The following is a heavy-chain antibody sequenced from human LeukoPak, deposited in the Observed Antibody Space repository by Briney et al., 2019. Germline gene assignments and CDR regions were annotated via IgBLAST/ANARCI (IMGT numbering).Heavy chain of an antibody. CDR2: IIPIFGTA. CDR1: GGTFSSYA. V-gene: IGHV1-69*13. CDR3: ARAPVDMVWFDP. J-gene: IGHJ5*02. D-gene: IGHD5-12*01. Sequence: GASVKVSCKASGGTFSSYAISWVRQAPGQGLEWMGGIIPIFGTANYAQKFQGRVTITADESTSTAYMELSSLRSEDTAVYYCARAPVDMVWFDPWGQGTLVTVSS.